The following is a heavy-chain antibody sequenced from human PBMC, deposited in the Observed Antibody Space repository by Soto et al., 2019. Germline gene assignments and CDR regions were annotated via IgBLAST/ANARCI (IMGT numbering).Heavy chain of an antibody. CDR3: ARERVAGTTYYCNCMEV. CDR2: ISSSGSTI. V-gene: IGHV3-11*01. CDR1: GFTFSDYY. Sequence: PGGSLRLSCAASGFTFSDYYMSWIRQAPGKGLEWVSYISSSGSTIYYADSVKGRFTISRDNAKNSLYLQMNSLRAEDTAVYYCARERVAGTTYYCNCMEVWGQGTTVTASS. J-gene: IGHJ6*02. D-gene: IGHD1-7*01.